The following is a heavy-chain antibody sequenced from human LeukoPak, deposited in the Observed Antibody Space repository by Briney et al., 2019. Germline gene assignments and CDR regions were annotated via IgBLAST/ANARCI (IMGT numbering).Heavy chain of an antibody. J-gene: IGHJ5*02. CDR2: IKQDGSEK. CDR1: GFTFSSYA. D-gene: IGHD6-13*01. V-gene: IGHV3-7*01. Sequence: GGSLRLSCAASGFTFSSYAMSWVRQAPGKGLEWVANIKQDGSEKYYVDSVEGRFTISRDNAKNSLYLQMNSLRAEDTAVYYCARGLRIAAAGSSWGQGTLVTVSS. CDR3: ARGLRIAAAGSS.